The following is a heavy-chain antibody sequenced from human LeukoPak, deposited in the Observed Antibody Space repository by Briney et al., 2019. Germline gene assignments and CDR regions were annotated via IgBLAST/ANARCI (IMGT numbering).Heavy chain of an antibody. CDR3: ARQVAATYFSDY. J-gene: IGHJ4*02. CDR2: IYPDDSDT. Sequence: GESLKISCKGSGYSFTNYWIGWVRQMPGKGLEWMGIIYPDDSDTRYSPSFQGQVTISADKSTSTAYLQWSSLRASDTAMYYCARQVAATYFSDYWGQGTLVTVSS. D-gene: IGHD1-26*01. V-gene: IGHV5-51*01. CDR1: GYSFTNYW.